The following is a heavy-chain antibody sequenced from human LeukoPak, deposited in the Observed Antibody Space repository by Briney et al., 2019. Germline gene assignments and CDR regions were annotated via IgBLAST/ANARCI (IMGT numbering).Heavy chain of an antibody. V-gene: IGHV3-23*01. CDR2: ISGGGGST. J-gene: IGHJ4*02. D-gene: IGHD3-10*01. CDR1: GFTFSIYA. Sequence: GGSLRLSCAASGFTFSIYAMTWVRQAPGKGLEWVSVISGGGGSTYYGDSVKGRFTISRDDSNNTVYLHMNSLRAEDTAVYYCASHMFRGAIDYWGQGTLVTVSS. CDR3: ASHMFRGAIDY.